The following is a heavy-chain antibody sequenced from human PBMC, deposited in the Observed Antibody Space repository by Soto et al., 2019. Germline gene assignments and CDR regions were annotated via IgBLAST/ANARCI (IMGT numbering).Heavy chain of an antibody. J-gene: IGHJ3*02. D-gene: IGHD4-17*01. CDR2: IDWDDDK. Sequence: SGPYAGEPTQTLTLTCTFSGFSLITGGMCVSWIRQPPGKALEWLALIDWDDDKYYSASLRTRLTISKDTSKNHVVLTMTNMDPEDTATYYCARTTTVVTPVTPDAFDIWGQGTMVTVSS. CDR3: ARTTTVVTPVTPDAFDI. V-gene: IGHV2-70*01. CDR1: GFSLITGGMC.